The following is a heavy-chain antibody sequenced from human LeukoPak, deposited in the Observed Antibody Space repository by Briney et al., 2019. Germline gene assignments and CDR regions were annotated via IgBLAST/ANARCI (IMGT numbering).Heavy chain of an antibody. CDR1: GFIFSNYW. Sequence: GGSLRLPCAASGFIFSNYWTTWVRQAPGKGLEWVANIKQDGSEKYYVDSVKGRFTISRDNAKNSLYLQMNSLRAEDTAVYYCARDQNYYVSGSYVYWGQGTLVTVSS. D-gene: IGHD3-10*01. CDR3: ARDQNYYVSGSYVY. CDR2: IKQDGSEK. J-gene: IGHJ4*02. V-gene: IGHV3-7*04.